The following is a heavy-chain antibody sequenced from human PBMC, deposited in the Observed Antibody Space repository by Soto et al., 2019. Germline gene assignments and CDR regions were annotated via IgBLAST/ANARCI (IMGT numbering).Heavy chain of an antibody. CDR2: ISYDGSNK. D-gene: IGHD5-12*01. V-gene: IGHV3-30*18. CDR3: AKVYIPGYSSYLNDFTY. Sequence: QVQLVESGGGVVQPGRSLRLSCAASGFTFSSYGMHWVRQAPGKGLEWVAVISYDGSNKYYADSVKGRFTISRDNSKNTLYMQMNSLRAADTAVYYCAKVYIPGYSSYLNDFTYWGQGTLVTVSS. CDR1: GFTFSSYG. J-gene: IGHJ4*02.